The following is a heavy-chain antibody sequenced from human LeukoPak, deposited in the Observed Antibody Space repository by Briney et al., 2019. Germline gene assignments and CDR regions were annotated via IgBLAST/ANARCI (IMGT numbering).Heavy chain of an antibody. Sequence: ASVKVSCKASGGTFSSYAISWVRQAPGQGLEWMGGIIPIFGTANYAQKFQGRVTMTRDTSISTAYMELSGLRYDDTAVYYCARVRSRYSSRSAFDIWGQGTMVTVSS. CDR2: IIPIFGTA. V-gene: IGHV1-69*05. CDR3: ARVRSRYSSRSAFDI. CDR1: GGTFSSYA. J-gene: IGHJ3*02. D-gene: IGHD6-13*01.